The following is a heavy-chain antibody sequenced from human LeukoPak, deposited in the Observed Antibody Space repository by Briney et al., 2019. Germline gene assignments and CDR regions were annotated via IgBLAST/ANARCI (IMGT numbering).Heavy chain of an antibody. J-gene: IGHJ4*02. D-gene: IGHD1-26*01. CDR1: GDFIRSYW. CDR3: ARQGYTASYYFLDF. V-gene: IGHV4-4*07. CDR2: IYATGST. Sequence: SETLSLTCDVSGDFIRSYWWGWVRQPAGKGLEWIGRIYATGSTKFSPSLKSRLTMSMDTSTNQLSLKLSLQLTSVTAAAPAVYFCARQGYTASYYFLDFWSQGTLVTVSP.